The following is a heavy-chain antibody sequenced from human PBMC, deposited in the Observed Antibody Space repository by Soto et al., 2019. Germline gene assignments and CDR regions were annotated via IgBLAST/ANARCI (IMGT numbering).Heavy chain of an antibody. V-gene: IGHV1-2*02. Sequence: EASVKVSCKTSGYTFTGYYMHWVRQAPGQGLEWMGYINPSTGGTNYAQKFQGRVTLTRDTSITTAYMELTSPKSDDTAVYYCARAQGVLYPLDPWGQGTLVTVSS. D-gene: IGHD2-8*01. CDR2: INPSTGGT. CDR3: ARAQGVLYPLDP. CDR1: GYTFTGYY. J-gene: IGHJ5*02.